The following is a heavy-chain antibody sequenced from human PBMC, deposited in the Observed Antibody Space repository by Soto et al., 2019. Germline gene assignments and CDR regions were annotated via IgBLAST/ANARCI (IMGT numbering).Heavy chain of an antibody. CDR2: INHSGST. J-gene: IGHJ4*02. D-gene: IGHD6-19*01. CDR3: ARDTVAGIGY. Sequence: SETLSLTCAVYGGSFSGYYWSWIRQPPGKGLEWIGEINHSGSTNYNPSLKSRVTISVDTSKNQFSLKLSSVTAADTAVYYCARDTVAGIGYWGQGTLVTVSS. V-gene: IGHV4-34*01. CDR1: GGSFSGYY.